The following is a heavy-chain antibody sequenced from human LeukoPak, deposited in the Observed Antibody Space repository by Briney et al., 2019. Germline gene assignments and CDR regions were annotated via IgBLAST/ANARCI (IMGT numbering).Heavy chain of an antibody. CDR2: IYYSGST. D-gene: IGHD3-10*01. J-gene: IGHJ6*02. Sequence: PSQTLSLTCTVSGGSISSGDYYWSWIRQPPGEGLEWIGYIYYSGSTYYNPSLKSRVTISVDTSKNQFSLKLSSVTAADTAVYYCARDEHYYGSEPYYYGMDVWGQGTTVTVSS. CDR1: GGSISSGDYY. V-gene: IGHV4-30-4*01. CDR3: ARDEHYYGSEPYYYGMDV.